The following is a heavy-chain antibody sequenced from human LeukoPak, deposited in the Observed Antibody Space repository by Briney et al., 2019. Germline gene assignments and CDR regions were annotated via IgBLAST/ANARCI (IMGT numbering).Heavy chain of an antibody. V-gene: IGHV1-18*01. CDR3: ARSYFYDSGGSPNAFDI. Sequence: ASVKVSXKVFGYTFTNYGITWERQAPGQGLEWMGWISPYNGKTNYAQKVQGRVTMTTDTSTSTAYMDLRSLRSDDTAVYYCARSYFYDSGGSPNAFDIWGQGTMVTVSS. J-gene: IGHJ3*02. CDR1: GYTFTNYG. CDR2: ISPYNGKT. D-gene: IGHD3-22*01.